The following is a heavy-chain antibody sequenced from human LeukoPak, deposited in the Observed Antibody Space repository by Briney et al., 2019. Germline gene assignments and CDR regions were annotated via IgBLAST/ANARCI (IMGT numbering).Heavy chain of an antibody. CDR1: GYTFTDYY. V-gene: IGHV1-69-2*01. Sequence: ASVKVSCKVSGYTFTDYYMHWVQQAPGKGLEWMGLVDPEDGETIYAEKFQGRVTITADTSTDTAYMELSSLRSGDTAVYYCATAAEHYDFWSGYYSIFDYWGQGTLVAVSS. CDR2: VDPEDGET. J-gene: IGHJ4*02. D-gene: IGHD3-3*01. CDR3: ATAAEHYDFWSGYYSIFDY.